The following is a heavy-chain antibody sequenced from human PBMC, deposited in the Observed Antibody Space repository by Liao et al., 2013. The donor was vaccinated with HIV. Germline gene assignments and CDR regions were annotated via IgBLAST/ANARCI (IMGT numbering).Heavy chain of an antibody. D-gene: IGHD6-19*01. CDR1: GGSISSSDYY. Sequence: QLQLQESGPGLVKPSETLSLTCTVSGGSISSSDYYWGWIRQPPGKGLEWIGSIFYSGSTYYNPTLKSRVTISADTSKNQFSLKLSSVTAADTAVYFCARLLLSEVDPWGQGSLVTVSS. V-gene: IGHV4-39*07. CDR3: ARLLLSEVDP. CDR2: IFYSGST. J-gene: IGHJ5*02.